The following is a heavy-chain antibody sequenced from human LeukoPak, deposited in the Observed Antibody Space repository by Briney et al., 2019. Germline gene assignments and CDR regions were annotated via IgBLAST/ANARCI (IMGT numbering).Heavy chain of an antibody. CDR1: GFTFSSYW. Sequence: GGSLRLSCAASGFTFSSYWMSWVRQAPGKGLEWVANIKQDGSEKYYVDSVKGRFTISRDNAKNSLYLQMNSLRAEDTAVYYCARDLPLYCSGGSCYLSYNYYYGMDVWGQGTTVTVSS. CDR2: IKQDGSEK. J-gene: IGHJ6*02. CDR3: ARDLPLYCSGGSCYLSYNYYYGMDV. V-gene: IGHV3-7*01. D-gene: IGHD2-15*01.